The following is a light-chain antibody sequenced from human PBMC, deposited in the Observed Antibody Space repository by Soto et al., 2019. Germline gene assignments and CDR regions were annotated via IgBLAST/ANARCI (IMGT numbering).Light chain of an antibody. V-gene: IGKV3-20*01. CDR3: QQFGSSPGCT. J-gene: IGKJ3*01. CDR2: GAS. Sequence: EIVLTQSPATLSLSPGERATLSCRASQSINSRYFAWDQQKPGQSPRLLIFGASIRSTGIPDMFSGSGSGTGFTLTISRLELEDLAVYYCQQFGSSPGCTFGPGTKVDIK. CDR1: QSINSRY.